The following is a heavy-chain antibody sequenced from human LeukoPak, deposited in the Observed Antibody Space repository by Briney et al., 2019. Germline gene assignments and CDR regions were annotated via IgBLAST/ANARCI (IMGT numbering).Heavy chain of an antibody. Sequence: GGSLRLSCAASGFTFSDYYMSWIRQAPGKGLEWVSYISSSSYTNYPDSVKGRFTISRDNAKNSLYLQMNSLRAEDTAVYYCAKSIAAAATYYYYGMDVWGQGTTVTVSS. CDR1: GFTFSDYY. CDR3: AKSIAAAATYYYYGMDV. D-gene: IGHD6-13*01. V-gene: IGHV3-11*03. J-gene: IGHJ6*02. CDR2: ISSSSYT.